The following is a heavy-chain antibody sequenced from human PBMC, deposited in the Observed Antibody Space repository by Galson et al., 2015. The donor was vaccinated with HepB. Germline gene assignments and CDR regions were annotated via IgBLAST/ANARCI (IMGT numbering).Heavy chain of an antibody. D-gene: IGHD6-19*01. J-gene: IGHJ4*02. CDR1: GGSFSGYY. CDR3: ARHVKYTSGWGGQLL. CDR2: IYYSGST. V-gene: IGHV4-34*01. Sequence: ETLSLTCAVYGGSFSGYYWSWIRQPPGKGLEWIGSIYYSGSTYYNPSLKSRVTISVDTSKNQFSLKLSSVTAADTAVYYCARHVKYTSGWGGQLLWGQGTLVTVSS.